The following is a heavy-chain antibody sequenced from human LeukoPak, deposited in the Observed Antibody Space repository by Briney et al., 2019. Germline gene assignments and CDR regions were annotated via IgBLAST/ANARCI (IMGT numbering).Heavy chain of an antibody. V-gene: IGHV4-34*01. CDR3: ARGRIVVVTAIGAFDI. J-gene: IGHJ3*02. Sequence: SETLSLTCAVYGGSFSGYYWSGIRQPPGKGLEWIGEINHSGSTNYKPSLKSRVTISVDTSKNHFSLKLSSVTAADTAVYYCARGRIVVVTAIGAFDIWGQGTMVTVSS. CDR2: INHSGST. D-gene: IGHD2-21*02. CDR1: GGSFSGYY.